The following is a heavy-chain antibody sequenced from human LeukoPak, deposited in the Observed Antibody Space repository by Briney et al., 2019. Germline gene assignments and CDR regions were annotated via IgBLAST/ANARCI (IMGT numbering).Heavy chain of an antibody. CDR1: GFIFNNYG. CDR3: AKGGSGYFLDL. CDR2: ISNDGGGT. J-gene: IGHJ5*02. Sequence: PGGSLRLSCAPSGFIFNNYGLIWVRQAPGKRLQWVSAISNDGGGTTYADFVKGRFTISRDNSKNTLFLQMNSLRAEDTALYYCAKGGSGYFLDLWGQGTLVTVSS. V-gene: IGHV3-23*01. D-gene: IGHD3-22*01.